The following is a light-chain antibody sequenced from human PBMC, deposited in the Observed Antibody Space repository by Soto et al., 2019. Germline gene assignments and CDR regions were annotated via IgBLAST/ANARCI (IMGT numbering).Light chain of an antibody. CDR1: QGISSY. V-gene: IGKV1-8*01. CDR2: AAS. J-gene: IGKJ2*01. CDR3: QQYYSYPPDT. Sequence: AIRMTQSPSSLSASTGDRVTITCRASQGISSYLAWYQQKPGKAPKLLIYAASTLQSGFPSRFSGSGSGTDFTLTISCLQSEDFATYYFQQYYSYPPDTFGQGTKLEIK.